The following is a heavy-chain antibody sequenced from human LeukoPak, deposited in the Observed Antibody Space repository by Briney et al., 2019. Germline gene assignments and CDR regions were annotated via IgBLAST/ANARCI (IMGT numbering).Heavy chain of an antibody. J-gene: IGHJ4*02. D-gene: IGHD3-22*01. Sequence: GGSLRLSCAASGFTFSSYAMNWVRQAPGKGLEWVSSINSSGGSTYYADSVKGRFTISRDNSKNTLYLQMNSLRAEDTAVYYCARDYYDSSGYPHFDHWGQGTLVTVSS. V-gene: IGHV3-23*01. CDR3: ARDYYDSSGYPHFDH. CDR2: INSSGGST. CDR1: GFTFSSYA.